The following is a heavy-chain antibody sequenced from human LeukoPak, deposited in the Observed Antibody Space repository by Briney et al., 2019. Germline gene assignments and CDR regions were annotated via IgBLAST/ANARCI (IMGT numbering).Heavy chain of an antibody. V-gene: IGHV3-11*03. CDR1: GFTFGDYY. CDR2: ISGSSTHT. D-gene: IGHD2-2*01. Sequence: NPGGSLRLSCAASGFTFGDYYMSWIRQAPGKGLEWVSYISGSSTHTNYADSVKGRFTISRDNAKKSLYLQMNSLRAEDTAVYYCATPGLLGYCSSAICAPPGYWGQGTLVTVSS. J-gene: IGHJ4*02. CDR3: ATPGLLGYCSSAICAPPGY.